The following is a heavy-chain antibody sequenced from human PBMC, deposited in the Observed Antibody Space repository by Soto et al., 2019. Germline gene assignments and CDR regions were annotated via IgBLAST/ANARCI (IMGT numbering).Heavy chain of an antibody. Sequence: QVQVVQSGAEEKKPGASVKVSCTASGYTFTGYAMHWVRQAPGQRLEWMGWINAGNGNTKYSQKFQGRVTITRDTPASTAYRELSSLRSEDTAVYYCARAVAVPADFDYWGQGTLVTVSS. D-gene: IGHD6-19*01. CDR3: ARAVAVPADFDY. CDR1: GYTFTGYA. CDR2: INAGNGNT. J-gene: IGHJ4*02. V-gene: IGHV1-3*05.